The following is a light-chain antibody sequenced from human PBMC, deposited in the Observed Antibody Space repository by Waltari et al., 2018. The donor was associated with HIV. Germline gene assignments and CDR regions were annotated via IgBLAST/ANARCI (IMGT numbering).Light chain of an antibody. CDR3: SSYTSSSTWG. J-gene: IGLJ2*01. CDR2: DVS. V-gene: IGLV2-14*01. CDR1: SSDVGGYNY. Sequence: QSALTQPASVSGSPGQSITISCTGTSSDVGGYNYVSWYQQHPGKAPKLMIYDVSKRPSGVPNRFSGSKSGNPASLAISGLQAEDAADYYCSSYTSSSTWGFGGGTKLTVL.